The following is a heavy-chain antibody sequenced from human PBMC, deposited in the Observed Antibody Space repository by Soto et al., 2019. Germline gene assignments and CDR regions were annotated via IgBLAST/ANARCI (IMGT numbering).Heavy chain of an antibody. CDR1: GFTFSDYW. D-gene: IGHD5-18*01. Sequence: EVQLVESGEGLIQPGGSLTLSCAASGFTFSDYWMHWVRQAPGKGLDWVSRIKNDGTGTMYVDSVKGRLSISRDNAKNTLYLQMNSLRVEDTAVYYCVRGDGDYHDGNGYLGRHWGQGTLVTVSS. CDR2: IKNDGTGT. V-gene: IGHV3-74*03. J-gene: IGHJ4*02. CDR3: VRGDGDYHDGNGYLGRH.